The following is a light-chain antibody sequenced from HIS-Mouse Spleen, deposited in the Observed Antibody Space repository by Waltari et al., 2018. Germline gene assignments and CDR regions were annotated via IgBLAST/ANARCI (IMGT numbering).Light chain of an antibody. CDR2: EGS. J-gene: IGLJ2*01. Sequence: QSALTQPASVSGSTGQSITIPCTGTSSDVGSYNLVPWSQQHPGKAPKLMIYEGSKRPSGVSNRFSGSKSGNTASLTISGLQAEDEADYYCCSYAGSSTVVFGGGTKLTVL. V-gene: IGLV2-23*01. CDR1: SSDVGSYNL. CDR3: CSYAGSSTVV.